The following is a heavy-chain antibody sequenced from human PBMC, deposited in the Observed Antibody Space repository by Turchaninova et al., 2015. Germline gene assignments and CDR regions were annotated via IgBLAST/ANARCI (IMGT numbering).Heavy chain of an antibody. CDR2: ISGGGAGT. D-gene: IGHD4-23*01. V-gene: IGHV3-23*01. Sequence: EVELLESGGGLVQPGGSLRLSCTASGFSFSTYAMSWVRQAPGKGLERVAAISGGGAGTYYAAAVKGRFTISRDDSKNTLYLQMDSLRAEDTAVYYCAKPRSAVTSVDSFDVWGPGTKVTVSS. CDR3: AKPRSAVTSVDSFDV. CDR1: GFSFSTYA. J-gene: IGHJ3*01.